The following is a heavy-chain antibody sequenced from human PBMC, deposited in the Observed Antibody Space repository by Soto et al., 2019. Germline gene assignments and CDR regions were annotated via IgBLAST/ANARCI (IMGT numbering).Heavy chain of an antibody. CDR3: AKDRTYYYDSSGSGPSHY. D-gene: IGHD3-22*01. Sequence: PRGSLILSCAASGFTSSSYAMSWVRQAPGQGLEWVSAISGSGGSTYYAASVKGRFTISRDNSKNTLYLQMNSLRAEDTAVYYCAKDRTYYYDSSGSGPSHYWGQGTLVTVSS. J-gene: IGHJ4*02. CDR2: ISGSGGST. CDR1: GFTSSSYA. V-gene: IGHV3-23*01.